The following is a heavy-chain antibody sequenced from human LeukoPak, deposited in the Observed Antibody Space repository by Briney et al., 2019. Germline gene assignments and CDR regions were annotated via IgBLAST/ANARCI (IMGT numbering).Heavy chain of an antibody. V-gene: IGHV3-23*01. J-gene: IGHJ4*02. CDR2: ISGSGGDT. CDR1: GFTFRTYG. D-gene: IGHD6-19*01. CDR3: AKAGYSSGWYVQYYFDY. Sequence: GGSLRLSCAASGFTFRTYGMSWVRQAPGKGLEWVSGISGSGGDTYYADSVKGRFTISRDNSKNTLYLQMNSLRAEDTAVYYCAKAGYSSGWYVQYYFDYWGQGTLVTVSS.